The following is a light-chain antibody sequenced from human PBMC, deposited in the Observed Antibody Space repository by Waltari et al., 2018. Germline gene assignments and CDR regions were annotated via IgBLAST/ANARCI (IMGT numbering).Light chain of an antibody. CDR3: QQYGSSPFI. J-gene: IGKJ3*01. CDR2: DAS. V-gene: IGKV3-20*01. CDR1: QNIRSNC. Sequence: EIVLTQSPGTLSLSPGERATLSCRASQNIRSNCLAWYQQKPGQAPRPLIYDASARATGIPDRFSGSGSGTDCTLTISRLEPEDFAVYYCQQYGSSPFIFGPGTKVDIK.